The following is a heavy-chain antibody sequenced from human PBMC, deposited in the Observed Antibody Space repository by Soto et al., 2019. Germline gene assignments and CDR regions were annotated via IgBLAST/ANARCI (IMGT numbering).Heavy chain of an antibody. V-gene: IGHV4-39*01. D-gene: IGHD2-15*01. CDR3: AGQAREGYNAAAY. J-gene: IGHJ4*02. Sequence: SETLSLTCTVSGGSLSSSSYYWGWIRQPPGKGLEWIGSIYYSGSTYYNPSLKSRVTISVDTSKNQFSLKLSSVTAADTAVYYCAGQAREGYNAAAYWGQGTLVTVSS. CDR2: IYYSGST. CDR1: GGSLSSSSYY.